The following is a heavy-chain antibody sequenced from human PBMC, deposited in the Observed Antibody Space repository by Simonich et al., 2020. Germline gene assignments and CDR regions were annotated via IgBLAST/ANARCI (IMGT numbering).Heavy chain of an antibody. V-gene: IGHV1-2*06. J-gene: IGHJ4*02. CDR1: GYTFTGSY. D-gene: IGHD3-10*01. Sequence: QVQLVQSGAEVKKPGASVKVSCKASGYTFTGSYMHWVRQATGQGLDCRGQNNPNSGGNNYAQKCQGRVTMTRDPSISTAYMELSRLRSDDTAVYYCARWPSIPASYGSGSYFDYWGQGTMVTVSS. CDR2: NNPNSGGN. CDR3: ARWPSIPASYGSGSYFDY.